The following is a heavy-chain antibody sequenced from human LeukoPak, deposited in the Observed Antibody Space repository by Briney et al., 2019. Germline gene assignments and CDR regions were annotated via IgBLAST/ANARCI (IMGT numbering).Heavy chain of an antibody. CDR1: GFNFSDYY. J-gene: IGHJ3*02. D-gene: IGHD5-18*01. V-gene: IGHV3-11*06. Sequence: RGGSLRLSCAASGFNFSDYYMSWIRQAPGKGLEWVSYISSSSYTNYADSVKGRFTISRDNAKNSLYLQMNSLRAEDTAVYYCARASLGGQLWLNQAFDIWGQGTMVTVSS. CDR3: ARASLGGQLWLNQAFDI. CDR2: ISSSSYT.